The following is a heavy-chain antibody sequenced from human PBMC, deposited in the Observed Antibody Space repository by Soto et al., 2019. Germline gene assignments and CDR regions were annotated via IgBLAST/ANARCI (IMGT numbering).Heavy chain of an antibody. V-gene: IGHV6-1*01. D-gene: IGHD1-26*01. Sequence: LSLTCAIPGDSVSSNSAGWSWVRQSPSRGLEWLGRTYYRSKWYYEYAVSVRGRITINPDTSKNQYSLQLNSVTPEDTAVYFCARGEQYSGRIFDYWGQGTLVTVSS. J-gene: IGHJ4*01. CDR3: ARGEQYSGRIFDY. CDR2: TYYRSKWYY. CDR1: GDSVSSNSAG.